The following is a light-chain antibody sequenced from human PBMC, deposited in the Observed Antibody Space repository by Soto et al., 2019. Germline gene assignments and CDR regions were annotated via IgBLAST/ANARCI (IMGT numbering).Light chain of an antibody. J-gene: IGKJ5*01. Sequence: EIVMTQSPLTLPFTPGEPASISCRSSQSLLYNNTYNYLDWYVQKPGQSPQLLIYFGSNRAPGVPDRFSGSGSGTDFTLKINRVEAEDVGTYYCMQALQSLTFGQGTRLE. CDR2: FGS. CDR1: QSLLYNNTYNY. CDR3: MQALQSLT. V-gene: IGKV2-28*01.